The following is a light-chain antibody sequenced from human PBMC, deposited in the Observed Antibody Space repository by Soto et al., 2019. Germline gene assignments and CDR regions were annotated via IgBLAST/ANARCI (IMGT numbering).Light chain of an antibody. CDR2: EVS. V-gene: IGLV2-14*01. CDR1: SSDVGGYNY. J-gene: IGLJ1*01. CDR3: SSYTSSSTYV. Sequence: QAVLSQPGSVCGSPGQAIAIACTGTSSDVGGYNYVSWYQQHPGKAPKLMIYEVSNRPSGVSNRFSGSKSGNTASLTISGLQAEEHADYYCSSYTSSSTYVFGTGTKVTV.